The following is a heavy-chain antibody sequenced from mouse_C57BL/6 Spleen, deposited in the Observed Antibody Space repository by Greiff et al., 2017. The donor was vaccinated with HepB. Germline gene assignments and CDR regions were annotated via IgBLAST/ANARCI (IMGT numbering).Heavy chain of an antibody. Sequence: QVQLQQSGAELARPGASVKMSCKASGYTFTSYTMHWVKQRPGQGLEWIGYINPSSGYTKYNQKFKDKATLTADKSSSTAYMQLSSLTSEDSAVYYCARTDYEWSDAMDYWGQGTSVTVSS. J-gene: IGHJ4*01. CDR1: GYTFTSYT. CDR3: ARTDYEWSDAMDY. V-gene: IGHV1-4*01. D-gene: IGHD2-4*01. CDR2: INPSSGYT.